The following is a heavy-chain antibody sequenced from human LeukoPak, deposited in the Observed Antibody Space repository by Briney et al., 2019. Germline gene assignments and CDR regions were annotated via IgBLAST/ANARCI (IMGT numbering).Heavy chain of an antibody. V-gene: IGHV3-15*01. D-gene: IGHD3-22*01. CDR1: GFPFNDAW. CDR3: TRVNYYESISFYCGYFAS. CDR2: IKSKASGGTI. J-gene: IGHJ4*01. Sequence: PGGSLRLSCTASGFPFNDAWLNWVRQAPGKGLEWVGHIKSKASGGTIDYAASVQGRFTITRDDSESIAYLQMNSLKAEDTGVYYCTRVNYYESISFYCGYFASW.